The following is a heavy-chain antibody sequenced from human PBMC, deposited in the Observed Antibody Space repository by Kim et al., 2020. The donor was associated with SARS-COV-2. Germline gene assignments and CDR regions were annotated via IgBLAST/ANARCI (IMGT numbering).Heavy chain of an antibody. Sequence: GGSLRLSCAASGFTFSSYAMSWVRQAPGKGLEWGAAISGSGGSTYYADSVKGRFTISRDNSKNTLDLQMNSLRAEDTAVYYCAKDRIAARPFGWFDPWGQGTLVTVSS. CDR2: ISGSGGST. CDR1: GFTFSSYA. J-gene: IGHJ5*02. V-gene: IGHV3-23*01. CDR3: AKDRIAARPFGWFDP. D-gene: IGHD6-6*01.